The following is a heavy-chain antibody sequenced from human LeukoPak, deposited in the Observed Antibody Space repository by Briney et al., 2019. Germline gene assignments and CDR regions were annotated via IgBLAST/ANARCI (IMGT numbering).Heavy chain of an antibody. CDR1: GYTFTSYG. V-gene: IGHV1-18*01. J-gene: IGHJ6*02. CDR2: ISAYNGNT. D-gene: IGHD6-13*01. Sequence: ASVKVSCKASGYTFTSYGISWLRQAPGQGLEWMGWISAYNGNTNYAQKLQGRVTMTTDTSTSTAYMELRSLRSDDTAVYYCAREQISSSWSYYYYYGMDVWGQGTTVTVSS. CDR3: AREQISSSWSYYYYYGMDV.